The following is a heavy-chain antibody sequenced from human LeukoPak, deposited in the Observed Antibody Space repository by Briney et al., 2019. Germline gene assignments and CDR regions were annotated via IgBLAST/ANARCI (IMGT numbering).Heavy chain of an antibody. V-gene: IGHV3-23*01. CDR2: ISGSGGST. Sequence: GGSLRLSCAASGFTFSSYAMSWVRQAPGKGLEWVSAISGSGGSTYYADSVKGRFTISSDNSKNTLYLQMNSLRAEDTAVYYCAKVSSLGDAGECDYWGQGTLVTVSS. CDR3: AKVSSLGDAGECDY. J-gene: IGHJ4*02. D-gene: IGHD3-10*01. CDR1: GFTFSSYA.